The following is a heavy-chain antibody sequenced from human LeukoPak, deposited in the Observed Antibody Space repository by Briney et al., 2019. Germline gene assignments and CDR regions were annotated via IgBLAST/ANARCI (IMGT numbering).Heavy chain of an antibody. D-gene: IGHD2-15*01. CDR2: ISAYNGNT. CDR3: AREYCSGGSCYSDQYYFDY. J-gene: IGHJ4*02. Sequence: GASVKVSCTASGYTFTSYGISWVRQAPGQGLEWMGWISAYNGNTNYAQKLQGRVTMTTDTSTSTAYMELRSLRSDDTAVYYCAREYCSGGSCYSDQYYFDYWGQGTLVTVSS. CDR1: GYTFTSYG. V-gene: IGHV1-18*01.